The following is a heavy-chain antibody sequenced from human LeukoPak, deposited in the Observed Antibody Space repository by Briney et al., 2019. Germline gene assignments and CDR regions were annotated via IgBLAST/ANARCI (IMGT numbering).Heavy chain of an antibody. D-gene: IGHD2-21*01. J-gene: IGHJ6*03. CDR2: ISGSGGST. Sequence: GGSLRLSCAASGFTFSSYAMSWVRQAPGKGLEWVSAISGSGGSTYYADSVKGRFTISRDNAKNTLYLQMNSLRAEDTAVYYCAREAAIYCGGDCYSLYYYYMDVWGKGTTVTVSS. CDR1: GFTFSSYA. V-gene: IGHV3-23*01. CDR3: AREAAIYCGGDCYSLYYYYMDV.